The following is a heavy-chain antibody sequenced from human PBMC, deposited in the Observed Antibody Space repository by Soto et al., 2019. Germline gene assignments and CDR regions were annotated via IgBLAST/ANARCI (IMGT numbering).Heavy chain of an antibody. CDR1: GFTFSSYA. V-gene: IGHV3-23*01. Sequence: EVQLLESGGGVVQPGGSLRLSCAASGFTFSSYAMSWVRQAPGKGLEWVSAISGSGGSTYYADSVKGRFTISRDNSKNTLYLQMNSLRAEDTAVYYCAKAPYSSGQAYYFDYWGQGTLVTVSS. J-gene: IGHJ4*02. D-gene: IGHD6-19*01. CDR3: AKAPYSSGQAYYFDY. CDR2: ISGSGGST.